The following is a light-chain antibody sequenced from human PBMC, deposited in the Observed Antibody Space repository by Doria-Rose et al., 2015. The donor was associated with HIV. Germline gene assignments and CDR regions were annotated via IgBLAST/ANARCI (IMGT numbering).Light chain of an antibody. Sequence: TQPPESLGMSLGERATLNCKSNQSLLYTSKNYLAWYQQKPGQPPKLLIYWASTRQSRVPARFSGSGSGTDFTLTISSLEAEDVAVYYCQQYYDTPSFGPGTTVDIK. CDR1: QSLLYTSKNY. J-gene: IGKJ3*01. V-gene: IGKV4-1*01. CDR2: WAS. CDR3: QQYYDTPS.